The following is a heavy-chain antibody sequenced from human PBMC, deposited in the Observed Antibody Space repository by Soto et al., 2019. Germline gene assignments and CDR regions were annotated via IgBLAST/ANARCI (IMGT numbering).Heavy chain of an antibody. Sequence: LRLSCAASGFTFSGYDMHWVRQTTGKGLEWVSGIGTAGDPSYPDSVKGRFTISRENAKNSVYLQMNSLRAGDTAVYFCARQSRTSFDYWGQGTLVTVSS. J-gene: IGHJ4*02. CDR3: ARQSRTSFDY. CDR2: IGTAGDP. CDR1: GFTFSGYD. D-gene: IGHD2-8*01. V-gene: IGHV3-13*05.